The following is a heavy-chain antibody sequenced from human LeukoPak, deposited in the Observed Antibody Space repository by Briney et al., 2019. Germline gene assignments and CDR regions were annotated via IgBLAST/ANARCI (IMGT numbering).Heavy chain of an antibody. J-gene: IGHJ4*02. Sequence: GGSLRLSCAASGFTFTSCGMHWVRQAPGKGLEWVALISFDGSYKYYADSVKGRFTISRDNSKNTLYLQMNSLRAEDTAVYYCARDLEGYCSSTSCYTQGYWGQGTLVTVSS. V-gene: IGHV3-30*03. D-gene: IGHD2-2*02. CDR1: GFTFTSCG. CDR3: ARDLEGYCSSTSCYTQGY. CDR2: ISFDGSYK.